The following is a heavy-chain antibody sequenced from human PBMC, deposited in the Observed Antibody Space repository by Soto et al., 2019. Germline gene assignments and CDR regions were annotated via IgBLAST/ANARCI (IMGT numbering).Heavy chain of an antibody. Sequence: GASVKVSCKASGFTFTSSAMQWVRQARGQRLEWIGRIDVGSGNTKYAQKFQERVTMTRDTSTSTAYMELSSLRSEDTAVYYCARVRIVGAESFDYWGQGTLVTVSS. V-gene: IGHV1-58*02. CDR2: IDVGSGNT. CDR3: ARVRIVGAESFDY. D-gene: IGHD1-26*01. CDR1: GFTFTSSA. J-gene: IGHJ4*02.